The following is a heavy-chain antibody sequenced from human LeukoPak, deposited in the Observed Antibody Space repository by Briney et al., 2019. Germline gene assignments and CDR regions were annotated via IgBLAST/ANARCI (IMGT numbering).Heavy chain of an antibody. D-gene: IGHD3-10*01. J-gene: IGHJ4*02. V-gene: IGHV4-34*01. CDR3: ARTITMVRGVIQGFDY. CDR2: INHSGST. Sequence: SETLSLTCAVYGVSFSGYYWSWVRQPPGKGLEWIGEINHSGSTNYNPSLKSRVTISVDTSKNQFSLKLSSVTAADTAVYYCARTITMVRGVIQGFDYWGQGPLVTVSS. CDR1: GVSFSGYY.